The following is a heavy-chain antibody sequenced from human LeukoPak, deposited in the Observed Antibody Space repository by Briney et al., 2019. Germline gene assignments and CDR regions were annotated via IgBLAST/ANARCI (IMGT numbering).Heavy chain of an antibody. CDR3: ARDLEDCSGGSCYAQFDY. Sequence: SETLSLTCTVSGVSVSSGSYYWSWIRQPPGKGLEWIGYIYYSGSTNYNPSLKSRVTISVDTSKSQFSLKLSSVTAADTAVYYCARDLEDCSGGSCYAQFDYWGQGTLVTVSS. CDR2: IYYSGST. CDR1: GVSVSSGSYY. J-gene: IGHJ4*02. V-gene: IGHV4-61*01. D-gene: IGHD2-15*01.